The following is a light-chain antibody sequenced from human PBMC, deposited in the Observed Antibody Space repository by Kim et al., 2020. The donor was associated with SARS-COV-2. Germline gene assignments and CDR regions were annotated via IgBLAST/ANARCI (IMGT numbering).Light chain of an antibody. J-gene: IGLJ1*01. CDR1: SSDVGSYNL. CDR3: CSYAGSPTYV. CDR2: EVS. V-gene: IGLV2-23*02. Sequence: LTQPASVSGSPGQSITISCTGTSSDVGSYNLVSWYQQHPGKAPKLLIYEVSKRPSGVSNRFSGSKSGNTASLTISGLQAEDEADYYCCSYAGSPTYVFGTGTKVTVL.